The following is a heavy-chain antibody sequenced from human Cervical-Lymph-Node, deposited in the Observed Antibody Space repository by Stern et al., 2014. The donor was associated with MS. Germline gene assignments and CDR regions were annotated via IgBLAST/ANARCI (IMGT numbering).Heavy chain of an antibody. V-gene: IGHV3-23*04. CDR3: AKDLGRGVVVVPLYGLDV. D-gene: IGHD2-2*01. J-gene: IGHJ6*02. CDR2: ISDRGVYT. Sequence: EVQLVESGGGLVQPGGSLRLSWAASGFTFSTYAFSCVRQAPGKGLEWVSSISDRGVYTYYADSVKGRFTISRDNSKSMLYLEMQSLRAEDTAVYHCAKDLGRGVVVVPLYGLDVWGQGTTVTVSS. CDR1: GFTFSTYA.